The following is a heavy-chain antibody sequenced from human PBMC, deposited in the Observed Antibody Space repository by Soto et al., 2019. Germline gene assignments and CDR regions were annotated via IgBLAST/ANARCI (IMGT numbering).Heavy chain of an antibody. CDR1: GFTFRLYS. D-gene: IGHD1-26*01. CDR3: VRDGGISVHYDAFDV. CDR2: IAYDGSNR. V-gene: IGHV3-30*10. J-gene: IGHJ3*01. Sequence: GSLRLSCAASGFTFRLYSIHWVRQAPGRGLEWVALIAYDGSNRYYIESVTGRFSIYRDNLKDNLYLQMNSVRPDDSAVYYCVRDGGISVHYDAFDVWGQGTMVTVSS.